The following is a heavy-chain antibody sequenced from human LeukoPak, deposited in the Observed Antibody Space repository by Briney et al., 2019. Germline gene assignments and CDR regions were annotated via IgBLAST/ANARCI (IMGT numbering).Heavy chain of an antibody. V-gene: IGHV3-23*01. CDR2: ISDRGGGL. Sequence: GRSLRLSRAVSRFAFSNYAVSWVTQAPGKGLEWVSTISDRGGGLNYADSVRGRFPVSRYNSKNTLFLQMNGLRAEDRPVYFCAKDRRVAVAGGNEDWFNTRGQGTLVIVSS. D-gene: IGHD6-19*01. CDR3: AKDRRVAVAGGNEDWFNT. CDR1: RFAFSNYA. J-gene: IGHJ5*02.